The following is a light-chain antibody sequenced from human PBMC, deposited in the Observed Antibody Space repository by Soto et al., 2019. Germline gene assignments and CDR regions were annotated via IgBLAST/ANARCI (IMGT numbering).Light chain of an antibody. CDR1: SSDVGAYIY. Sequence: QSVLTQPPSASGSPGQSVTISCTGTSSDVGAYIYVSWYQHHPGKAPKLIIYGVTKRPSGVPDRFSGSKSGDTASLTVSGLQAEDEADYYCGSYAGGNNPYVFGTGTKLTVL. J-gene: IGLJ1*01. V-gene: IGLV2-8*01. CDR3: GSYAGGNNPYV. CDR2: GVT.